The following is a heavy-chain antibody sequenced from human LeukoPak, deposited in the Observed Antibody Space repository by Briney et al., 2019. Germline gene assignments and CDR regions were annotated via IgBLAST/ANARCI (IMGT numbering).Heavy chain of an antibody. CDR2: IKEDGSDK. CDR3: ARRMSGNGWSVDD. D-gene: IGHD6-19*01. CDR1: GFTFSRFW. J-gene: IGHJ4*02. Sequence: GGSLRLSCAVSGFTFSRFWMTWVRQSPGKGLEWVASIKEDGSDKYYVDFVKGRFTISRDNTGNSVYLDMSKLRAEDTAVYYCARRMSGNGWSVDDWGQGTVVTVSS. V-gene: IGHV3-7*01.